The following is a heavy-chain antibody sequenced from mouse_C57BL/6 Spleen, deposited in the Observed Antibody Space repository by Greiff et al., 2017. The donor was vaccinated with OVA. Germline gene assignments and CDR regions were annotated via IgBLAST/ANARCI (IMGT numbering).Heavy chain of an antibody. J-gene: IGHJ1*03. CDR3: TRGTTVPYSYCDV. Sequence: EVKVEESGGGLVQPGGSMKLSCAASGFTFSDAWMDWVRQSPEKGLEWVAEIRNNANNHATYYAESVKGRFTISRDDSKSSVYLQMNSVRAEDTGIYYCTRGTTVPYSYCDVWGTGTTVTVSS. V-gene: IGHV6-6*01. D-gene: IGHD1-1*01. CDR1: GFTFSDAW. CDR2: IRNNANNHAT.